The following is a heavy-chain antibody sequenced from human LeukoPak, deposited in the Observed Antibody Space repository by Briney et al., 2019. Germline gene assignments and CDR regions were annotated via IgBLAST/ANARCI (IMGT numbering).Heavy chain of an antibody. CDR3: APLQVGAFDY. CDR2: ISPGGGPT. V-gene: IGHV3-23*01. D-gene: IGHD1-26*01. Sequence: PGGSLRLSCAGSGFPFSSHGMNWVRQAPGKGLEWVSGISPGGGPTYYADSVKGRFTISRDNSKNTLYLQMNSLRAEDTAVYYCAPLQVGAFDYWGQGTLVTVSS. CDR1: GFPFSSHG. J-gene: IGHJ4*02.